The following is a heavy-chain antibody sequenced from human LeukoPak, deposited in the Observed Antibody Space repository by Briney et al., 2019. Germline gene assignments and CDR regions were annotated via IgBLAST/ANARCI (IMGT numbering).Heavy chain of an antibody. CDR3: ARRRGYSYGTFDY. J-gene: IGHJ4*02. D-gene: IGHD5-18*01. CDR1: GGTFSSYA. CDR2: IIPIFGTA. V-gene: IGHV1-69*13. Sequence: SVKVSGKASGGTFSSYAISWVRQAPGQGLEWMGGIIPIFGTANYAQKFQGRVTITADESTSTAYMELSSLRSEDTAVYYCARRRGYSYGTFDYWGQGTLVTVSS.